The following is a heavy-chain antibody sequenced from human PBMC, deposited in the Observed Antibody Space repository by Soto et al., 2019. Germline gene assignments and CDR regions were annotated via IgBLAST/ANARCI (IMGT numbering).Heavy chain of an antibody. CDR2: IKSNTEGGTT. Sequence: EVQLVESGGALVKPGGSLRLSCGASGFTFNNAWMNWVLQAPGKGLEWVGRIKSNTEGGTTDYAAPVKGRFTISRDDSKNSLYLQMNNLKAEDTAVYYCTTGPLGGKTMVRGGLISLDYWGQGTLVTVSS. J-gene: IGHJ4*02. D-gene: IGHD3-10*01. CDR3: TTGPLGGKTMVRGGLISLDY. CDR1: GFTFNNAW. V-gene: IGHV3-15*07.